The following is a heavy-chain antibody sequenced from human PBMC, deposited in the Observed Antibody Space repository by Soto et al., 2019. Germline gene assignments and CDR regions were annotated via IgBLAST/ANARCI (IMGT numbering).Heavy chain of an antibody. J-gene: IGHJ4*02. V-gene: IGHV4-59*01. Sequence: PSETLSLTCTVSGVSLSSYYWSWIRQPPGKGLEWIGYIYYSGSTDYNPSLKSRVAISVDTSKNQFSLILNSVTAADTAVYYCARDGYSYGGYFDSRGQGALVTVSS. CDR2: IYYSGST. CDR3: ARDGYSYGGYFDS. CDR1: GVSLSSYY. D-gene: IGHD5-18*01.